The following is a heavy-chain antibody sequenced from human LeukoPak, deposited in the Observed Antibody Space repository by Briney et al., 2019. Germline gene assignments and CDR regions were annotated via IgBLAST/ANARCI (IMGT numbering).Heavy chain of an antibody. D-gene: IGHD6-6*01. Sequence: ASVKVSCKASGYTFTSYDINWVRQATGQGLEWMGWMSPNSGNTGYAQKFQGRVTMTRNTSISTAYMELSSLRSEDTAVYYCARSLISSIAAGYYWGQGTLVTVSS. CDR1: GYTFTSYD. V-gene: IGHV1-8*01. CDR3: ARSLISSIAAGYY. CDR2: MSPNSGNT. J-gene: IGHJ4*02.